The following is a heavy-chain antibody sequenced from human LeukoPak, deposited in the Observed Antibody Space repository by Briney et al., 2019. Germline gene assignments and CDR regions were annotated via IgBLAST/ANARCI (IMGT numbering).Heavy chain of an antibody. CDR2: IWYDGTNK. V-gene: IGHV3-33*01. D-gene: IGHD3-10*01. CDR1: GFTFNNYG. Sequence: TGGSLRLSCAASGFTFNNYGMHWVRQAPGKGLEWVALIWYDGTNKYYGDSVKGRFTISRDNSKNTLYLQMNSLRAEDTAVYYCARGRFGELSVATFDIWGQGTMVTVS. J-gene: IGHJ3*02. CDR3: ARGRFGELSVATFDI.